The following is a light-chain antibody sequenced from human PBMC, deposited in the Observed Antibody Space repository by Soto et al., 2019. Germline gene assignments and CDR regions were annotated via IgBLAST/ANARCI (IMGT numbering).Light chain of an antibody. CDR3: SSYTSSSTLLYV. J-gene: IGLJ1*01. Sequence: QSALTQPASVSGSPGQSITISCTGTSSDVGGYNYVSWYQKNPGKAPKLMIYDVSNRPSGVSNRFSGSKSGNTASLTISGLQAEDEADYYCSSYTSSSTLLYVFGTGTNLTVL. V-gene: IGLV2-14*01. CDR1: SSDVGGYNY. CDR2: DVS.